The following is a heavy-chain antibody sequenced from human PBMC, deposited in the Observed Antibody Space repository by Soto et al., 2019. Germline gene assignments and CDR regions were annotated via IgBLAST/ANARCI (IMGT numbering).Heavy chain of an antibody. D-gene: IGHD3-3*01. V-gene: IGHV3-30*03. J-gene: IGHJ4*02. CDR1: GFTFRGYG. CDR2: ISNDGINK. Sequence: PGGSLRLSCAASGFTFRGYGMHWVRQAPGKGLEWVAVISNDGINKYNGDSVKGRFTISRDNSKNTLYLQMNSLRAEDTAVYYCARESFDFWSCRRFDFWGQGTLVTVSS. CDR3: ARESFDFWSCRRFDF.